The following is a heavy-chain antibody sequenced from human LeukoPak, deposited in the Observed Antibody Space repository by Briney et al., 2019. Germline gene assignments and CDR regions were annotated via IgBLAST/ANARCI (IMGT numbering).Heavy chain of an antibody. CDR2: ISSNGGST. CDR3: AGERYCSSTSCSYYYYYMDV. V-gene: IGHV3-64*01. Sequence: GGSLRLSCAASGFTFSSYAMHWVRQAPGKGLEYVSAISSNGGSTYYANSVKGRFTISRDNSKNTLYLQMGSLRAEDMAVYYCAGERYCSSTSCSYYYYYMDVWGKGTTVTVSS. CDR1: GFTFSSYA. D-gene: IGHD2-2*01. J-gene: IGHJ6*03.